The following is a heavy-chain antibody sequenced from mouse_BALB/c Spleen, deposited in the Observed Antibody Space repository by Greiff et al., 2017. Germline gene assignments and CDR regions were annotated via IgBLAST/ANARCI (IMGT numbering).Heavy chain of an antibody. V-gene: IGHV1-54*01. CDR1: GYAFTNYL. CDR3: ARSPVHYYAMDY. CDR2: INPGSGGT. J-gene: IGHJ4*01. Sequence: QVHVKQSGAELVRPGTSVKVSCKASGYAFTNYLIEWVKQRPGQGLEWIGVINPGSGGTNYNEKFKGKATLTADKSSSTAYMQLSSLTSDDSAVYFCARSPVHYYAMDYWGQGTSVTVSS.